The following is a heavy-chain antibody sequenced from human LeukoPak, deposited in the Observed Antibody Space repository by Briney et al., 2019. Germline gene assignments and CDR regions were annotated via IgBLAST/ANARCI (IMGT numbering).Heavy chain of an antibody. CDR2: IIPIFGTA. J-gene: IGHJ5*02. CDR3: AREGYSSSWSYNWFDP. Sequence: SVEVSCKASGGTFSSYAISWVGQAPGQGLEWRGGIIPIFGTANYAQKFQGRVTITAHDSTSTAYMQLSSLRSEDTAVYYCAREGYSSSWSYNWFDPWGQGTLVTVSS. V-gene: IGHV1-69*01. D-gene: IGHD6-13*01. CDR1: GGTFSSYA.